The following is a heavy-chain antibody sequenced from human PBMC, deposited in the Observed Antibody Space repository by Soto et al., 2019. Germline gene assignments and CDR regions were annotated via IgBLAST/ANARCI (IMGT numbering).Heavy chain of an antibody. J-gene: IGHJ4*02. CDR2: ISGSGGST. Sequence: GGSLRLSCAASGFTFSSYAMSWVRQAPGKGLEWVSAISGSGGSTYYADSVKGRFTISRDNSKNTLYLQMNSLRAEDTAVYYCAKTVLPGTAIPSFDYWGQGTLVTVSS. CDR1: GFTFSSYA. D-gene: IGHD5-18*01. CDR3: AKTVLPGTAIPSFDY. V-gene: IGHV3-23*01.